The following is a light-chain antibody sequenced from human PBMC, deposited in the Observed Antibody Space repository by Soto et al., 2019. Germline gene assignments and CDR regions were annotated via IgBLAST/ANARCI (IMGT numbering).Light chain of an antibody. V-gene: IGKV3-15*01. J-gene: IGKJ1*01. Sequence: EIVMTQSPDTLSVSPGDRATLSCRASQSVASNVAWFQQKPGQSPRLLIYGPSTRATGIPARFSGSGSGTEFTLTISSLQSEDFVVYYCQQYHILPRTFGQGTKVEIK. CDR3: QQYHILPRT. CDR2: GPS. CDR1: QSVASN.